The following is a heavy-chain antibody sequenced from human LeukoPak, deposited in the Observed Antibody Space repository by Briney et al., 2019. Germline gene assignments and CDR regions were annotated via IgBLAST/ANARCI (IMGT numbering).Heavy chain of an antibody. CDR3: ARGARGDLDFDY. D-gene: IGHD4-17*01. Sequence: SQTLSLTCTVSGGSISSGDYYWSWIRQPPGKGLEWIGYIYYSGSTYHNPSLKSRVTISVDTSKNQFSLKLSSVTAADTAVYYCARGARGDLDFDYWGQGTLVTVSS. J-gene: IGHJ4*02. V-gene: IGHV4-30-4*08. CDR2: IYYSGST. CDR1: GGSISSGDYY.